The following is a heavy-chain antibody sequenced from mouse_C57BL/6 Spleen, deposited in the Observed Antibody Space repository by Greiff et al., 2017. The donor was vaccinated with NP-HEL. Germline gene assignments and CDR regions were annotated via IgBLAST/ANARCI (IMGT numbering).Heavy chain of an antibody. J-gene: IGHJ2*01. CDR2: ISYDGSN. V-gene: IGHV3-6*01. Sequence: EVKLVESGPGLVKPSQSLSLTCSVTGYSITSGYYWNWIRQFPGNKLEWMGYISYDGSNNYNPSLKNRISITRDTSKNQFFLKLNSVTTEDTATYYCAREGTTVPFDYWGQGTTLTVSS. D-gene: IGHD1-1*01. CDR3: AREGTTVPFDY. CDR1: GYSITSGYY.